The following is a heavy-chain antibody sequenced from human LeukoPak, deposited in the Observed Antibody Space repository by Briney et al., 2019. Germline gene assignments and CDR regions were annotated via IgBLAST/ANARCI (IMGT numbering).Heavy chain of an antibody. CDR1: GGSFSGYY. V-gene: IGHV4-34*01. D-gene: IGHD6-13*01. Sequence: SETLSLTCAVYGGSFSGYYWSWIRQPPGKGLEWIGEINHSGSTNYNPSLKSRVTISVDTSKNQFSLKLSSVTAADTAVYYCAGGGNWQQSGKGNQYYFDYWGQGTLVTVSS. CDR2: INHSGST. CDR3: AGGGNWQQSGKGNQYYFDY. J-gene: IGHJ4*02.